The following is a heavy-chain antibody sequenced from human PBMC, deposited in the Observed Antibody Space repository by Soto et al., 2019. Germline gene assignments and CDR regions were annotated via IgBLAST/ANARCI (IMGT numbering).Heavy chain of an antibody. D-gene: IGHD3-3*01. J-gene: IGHJ4*02. CDR1: GGSFSGYY. CDR3: ARGWGHYDFWSGYYPIHYFDY. CDR2: INHSGST. Sequence: PSETLSLTCAVYGGSFSGYYWGWIRQPPGKGLEWIGEINHSGSTNYNPSLKSRVTISVDTSKNQFSLKLSSVTAADTAVYYCARGWGHYDFWSGYYPIHYFDYWGQGTLVTVSS. V-gene: IGHV4-34*01.